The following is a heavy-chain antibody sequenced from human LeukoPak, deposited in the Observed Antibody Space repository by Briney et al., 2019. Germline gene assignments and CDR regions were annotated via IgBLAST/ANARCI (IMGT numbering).Heavy chain of an antibody. CDR1: GGTFSSYA. D-gene: IGHD5-24*01. CDR2: IIPIFGTA. Sequence: GASVKVSCKASGGTFSSYAISWVRQAPGQGLEWMGGIIPIFGTANYAQKFQGRVTITADGSTSTAYMELSSLRSEDTAVYYCARDMPREDGYNFLSPIQFVSGYFDYWGQGTLVTVSS. CDR3: ARDMPREDGYNFLSPIQFVSGYFDY. V-gene: IGHV1-69*13. J-gene: IGHJ4*02.